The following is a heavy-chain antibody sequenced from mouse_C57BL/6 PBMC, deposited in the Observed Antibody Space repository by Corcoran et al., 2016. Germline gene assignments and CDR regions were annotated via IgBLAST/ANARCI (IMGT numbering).Heavy chain of an antibody. D-gene: IGHD2-1*01. J-gene: IGHJ4*01. CDR2: INPNNGGT. Sequence: EVQLQQSGPELVKPGASVKISCKASGYTFTDYYMNWVKQSHGKSLEWIGDINPNNGGTSYNQKFKGKATLTVDKSSSTAYMELRSLTSEDSAVYYCARSSIYYYYAMDYWGQGTSVTVSS. CDR3: ARSSIYYYYAMDY. CDR1: GYTFTDYY. V-gene: IGHV1-26*01.